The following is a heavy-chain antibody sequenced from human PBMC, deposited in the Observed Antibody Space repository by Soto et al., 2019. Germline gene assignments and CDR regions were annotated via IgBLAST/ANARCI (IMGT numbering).Heavy chain of an antibody. CDR2: ISGDGNDK. CDR1: GFIFRNFG. Sequence: QVQLVESGGGVVQPGRSLRLSCAASGFIFRNFGMHWVRRAPGKGLEWVAVISGDGNDKYYPDSMKGRFTISRDNFNNTLYLQLNRRRPEDTAVYHCVQVASTAHQPIDSWGQGVLVTVSS. CDR3: VQVASTAHQPIDS. D-gene: IGHD2-2*01. V-gene: IGHV3-30*03. J-gene: IGHJ4*02.